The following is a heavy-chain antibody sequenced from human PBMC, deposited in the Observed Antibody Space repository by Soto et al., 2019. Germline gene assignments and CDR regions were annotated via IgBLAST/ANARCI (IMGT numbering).Heavy chain of an antibody. CDR1: GGTFNSHT. D-gene: IGHD5-18*01. J-gene: IGHJ6*02. CDR3: ARDERGYNYVSDYGLDV. V-gene: IGHV1-69*08. CDR2: IIPTLDIV. Sequence: QVQLVQSGAALKKPGSSVKVSCEASGGTFNSHTIIAWVRQAPGQGPEWMGRIIPTLDIVDYAQKFQDRVTITADRPTNTAFMELRSLVSEDTAVYYCARDERGYNYVSDYGLDVWGQGTTVTVS.